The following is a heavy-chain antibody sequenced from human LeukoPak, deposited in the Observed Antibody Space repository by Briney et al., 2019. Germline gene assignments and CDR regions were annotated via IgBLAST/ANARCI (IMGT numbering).Heavy chain of an antibody. D-gene: IGHD6-25*01. V-gene: IGHV3-30*02. CDR2: IRYDGSNK. Sequence: GGSLRLSCAPSGFTFSSYVMHWVRQAPGKGLEWVAFIRYDGSNKYYADSVKGRFTISRDNSKNTLYLQMNSLRAEDTAVYYCAKGVEQRYYYYYMDVWGKGTTVTVSS. J-gene: IGHJ6*03. CDR3: AKGVEQRYYYYYMDV. CDR1: GFTFSSYV.